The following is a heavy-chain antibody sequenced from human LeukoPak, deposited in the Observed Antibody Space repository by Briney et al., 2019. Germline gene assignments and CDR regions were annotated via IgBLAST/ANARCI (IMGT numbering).Heavy chain of an antibody. CDR3: ARDSHRIYSYGLFDY. D-gene: IGHD5-18*01. V-gene: IGHV1-69*06. CDR2: VIPMFGTP. J-gene: IGHJ4*02. CDR1: GGSISKCA. Sequence: SVKVPCKACGGSISKCAISWVRRAPGQGLERMGGVIPMFGTPHYAQKFQGRVTITADTFMSTVYMELSSLKSEDTAVYYCARDSHRIYSYGLFDYWGQGALVTVSS.